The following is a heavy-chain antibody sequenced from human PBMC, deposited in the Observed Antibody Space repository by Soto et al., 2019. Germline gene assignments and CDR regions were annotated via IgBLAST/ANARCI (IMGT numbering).Heavy chain of an antibody. D-gene: IGHD2-15*01. CDR2: INHSGST. J-gene: IGHJ6*02. Sequence: SETLSLTCAVYGGSFSGYYWSWIRQPPGKGLEWIGEINHSGSTNYNPSLKSRVTISVDTSKNQFSLKLSSVTAADTAVYYCASSGGYCSGGSCYLPTVYYYYGMDAWGQGTTVTVS. CDR3: ASSGGYCSGGSCYLPTVYYYYGMDA. V-gene: IGHV4-34*01. CDR1: GGSFSGYY.